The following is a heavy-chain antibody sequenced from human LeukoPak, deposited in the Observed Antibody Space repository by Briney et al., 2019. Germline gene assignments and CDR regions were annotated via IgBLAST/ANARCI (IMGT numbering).Heavy chain of an antibody. Sequence: PGGSLRLSCAASGFTFNNAWMSWVRQAPGKGLEWVGRIKKKADGGTTDYAAPVKGRFTISRDDSKDTLYLQMNSLKTEDTAVYYCTTSSGVGELNGFDPWGPGTMVTVSS. CDR1: GFTFNNAW. CDR2: IKKKADGGTT. CDR3: TTSSGVGELNGFDP. D-gene: IGHD3-10*01. V-gene: IGHV3-15*01. J-gene: IGHJ5*02.